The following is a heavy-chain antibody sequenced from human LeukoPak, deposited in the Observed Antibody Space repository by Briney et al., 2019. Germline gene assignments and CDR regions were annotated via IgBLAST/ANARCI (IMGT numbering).Heavy chain of an antibody. D-gene: IGHD3-10*01. CDR2: VYYNRNT. Sequence: PSETLSLTCTVSGDSITTCNHFWGWIRQPPGKGLEWIGSVYYNRNTYYNPSLKSRVTISVDPSKNQFSLKLTSVTAADTAMYYCARLCGSGSPYKYVFWGQGTLVTVSS. CDR3: ARLCGSGSPYKYVF. V-gene: IGHV4-39*01. CDR1: GDSITTCNHF. J-gene: IGHJ1*01.